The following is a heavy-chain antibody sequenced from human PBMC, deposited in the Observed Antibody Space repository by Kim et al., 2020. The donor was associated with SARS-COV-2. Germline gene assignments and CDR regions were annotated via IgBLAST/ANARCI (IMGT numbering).Heavy chain of an antibody. J-gene: IGHJ5*02. V-gene: IGHV1-18*01. D-gene: IGHD3-10*01. CDR3: ARGRITMVRGDAGRFDP. Sequence: ASVKVSCKASGYTFTSYGISWVRQAPGQGLEWMGWISAYNGNTNYAQKLQGRVTMTTDTSTSTAYIELRSLRSDDTAVYYCARGRITMVRGDAGRFDPWGQGTLVTVSS. CDR2: ISAYNGNT. CDR1: GYTFTSYG.